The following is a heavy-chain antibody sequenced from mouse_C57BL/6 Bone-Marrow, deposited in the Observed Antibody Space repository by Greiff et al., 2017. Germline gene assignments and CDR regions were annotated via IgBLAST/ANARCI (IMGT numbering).Heavy chain of an antibody. D-gene: IGHD1-1*02. CDR3: TRWGKAY. Sequence: EVQLQQSGAELVRPGASVKLSCTASGFNIKDYYMHWVKQRPEQGLEWIGRIDPEDGDTEYAPKFQGKATMTAATSSNTAYLQLSSLTSEDTAVYYCTRWGKAYWGQGTLVTVSA. J-gene: IGHJ3*01. V-gene: IGHV14-1*01. CDR2: IDPEDGDT. CDR1: GFNIKDYY.